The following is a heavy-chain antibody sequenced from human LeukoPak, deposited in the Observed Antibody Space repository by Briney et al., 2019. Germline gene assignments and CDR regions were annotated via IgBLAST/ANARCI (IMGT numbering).Heavy chain of an antibody. J-gene: IGHJ3*02. CDR3: TTDLLRYFDWLPLAGAASDI. CDR2: IKSKTDGGTT. D-gene: IGHD3-9*01. CDR1: GFTFSNAW. Sequence: GGSLRLSCAASGFTFSNAWMSWVRQAPGKGLEWVGRIKSKTDGGTTDYAAPVKGRFTISRDDSKNTLYLQMNSLKTEDTAVYYCTTDLLRYFDWLPLAGAASDIWGQGTMVTVSS. V-gene: IGHV3-15*01.